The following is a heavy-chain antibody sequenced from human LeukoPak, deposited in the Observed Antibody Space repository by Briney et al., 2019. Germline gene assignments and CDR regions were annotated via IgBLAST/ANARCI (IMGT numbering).Heavy chain of an antibody. CDR3: ARVGENFDY. Sequence: PGGSLRLSCVAPSFVFNNAFMNWVRQAPGKGLEWVSYISSSGSTIYYADSVKGRFTISRDNAKNSLYLQMNSLRAEDTAVYYCARVGENFDYWGQGTLVTVSS. CDR2: ISSSGSTI. J-gene: IGHJ4*02. CDR1: SFVFNNAF. V-gene: IGHV3-11*01. D-gene: IGHD3-10*01.